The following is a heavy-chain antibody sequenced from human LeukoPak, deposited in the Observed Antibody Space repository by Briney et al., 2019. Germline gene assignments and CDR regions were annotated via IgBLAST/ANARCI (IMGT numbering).Heavy chain of an antibody. CDR1: GYTFTGYY. J-gene: IGHJ4*02. Sequence: VASVKVSRKASGYTFTGYYMHWVRQAPGQGLEWMGRINPNSGGTNYAQKCQGRVTMTRATSISTAYMWLSRLRSDDTAVYYCAVIAAARIPYWGQGTLVTVSS. V-gene: IGHV1-2*06. D-gene: IGHD6-13*01. CDR2: INPNSGGT. CDR3: AVIAAARIPY.